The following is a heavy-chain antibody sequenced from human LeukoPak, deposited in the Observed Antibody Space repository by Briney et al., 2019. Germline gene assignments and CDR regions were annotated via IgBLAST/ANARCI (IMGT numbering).Heavy chain of an antibody. D-gene: IGHD3-10*01. CDR2: VYSSGTT. J-gene: IGHJ5*01. Sequence: SETLSLSCTVSGDSISRSTYFWGCLRPPPRKGRGWVGSVYSSGTTNYNPSLTTRVTISLDMSKNQFSLKLSSVTAADTAVYFCARFRQASGLLGSWGHGTLVAVSS. CDR1: GDSISRSTYF. V-gene: IGHV4-39*07. CDR3: ARFRQASGLLGS.